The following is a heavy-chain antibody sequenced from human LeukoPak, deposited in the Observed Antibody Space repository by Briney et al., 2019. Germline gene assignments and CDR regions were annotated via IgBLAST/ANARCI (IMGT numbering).Heavy chain of an antibody. V-gene: IGHV3-21*01. D-gene: IGHD1-26*01. Sequence: GGSLRLSCAASGFTFSSYSMNWVRQAPGKGLEWVSSISSSSSYIYYADSVKGRFTISRDNAKNSPYLRMNSLRAEDTAVYYCARDLTVGATVRYFDYWGQGTLVTVSS. CDR1: GFTFSSYS. CDR2: ISSSSSYI. CDR3: ARDLTVGATVRYFDY. J-gene: IGHJ4*02.